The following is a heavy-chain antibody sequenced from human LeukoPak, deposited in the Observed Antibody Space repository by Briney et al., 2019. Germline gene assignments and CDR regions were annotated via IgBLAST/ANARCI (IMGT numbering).Heavy chain of an antibody. CDR1: GFTFNTYT. CDR2: LSSGSDSI. J-gene: IGHJ6*04. Sequence: QTGGSLRLSCAASGFTFNTYTMNWVRQAPGKGLEWISYLSSGSDSIFYADSVKGRLTISRDNAKNSVHLQMNSLRAEDTAVYYCATRLCSIAACRASSYKCMDVWGKGTTVTVSS. V-gene: IGHV3-48*04. D-gene: IGHD2-2*01. CDR3: ATRLCSIAACRASSYKCMDV.